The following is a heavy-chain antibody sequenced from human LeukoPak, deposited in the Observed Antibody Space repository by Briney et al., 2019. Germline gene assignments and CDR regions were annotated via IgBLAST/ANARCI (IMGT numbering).Heavy chain of an antibody. CDR3: ARPSGSLYWYFDL. CDR2: VFYSGNT. CDR1: GGSVSSSVSY. Sequence: ASETLSLTCTVSGGSVSSSVSYWGWLRQPPGKGLEWIGTVFYSGNTYYNPSLKSRVTISVDRSKNQFFLSLYFVTAADTAMYYCARPSGSLYWYFDLWGRGMLVTVSP. V-gene: IGHV4-39*01. D-gene: IGHD3-3*01. J-gene: IGHJ2*01.